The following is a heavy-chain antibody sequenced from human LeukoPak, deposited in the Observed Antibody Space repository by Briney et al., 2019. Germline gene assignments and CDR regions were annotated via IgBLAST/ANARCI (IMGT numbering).Heavy chain of an antibody. V-gene: IGHV4-39*07. CDR2: IYYSGST. CDR3: ARGKYSEQTRTSYYYMDV. J-gene: IGHJ6*03. D-gene: IGHD1/OR15-1a*01. Sequence: PSETLSLTCTVSGGSISSSSYYWGWIRQPPGKGLEWIGSIYYSGSTYYNPSLKSRVTISVDTSKNQFSLKLGSVTAADTAVYYCARGKYSEQTRTSYYYMDVWGKGTTVTVSS. CDR1: GGSISSSSYY.